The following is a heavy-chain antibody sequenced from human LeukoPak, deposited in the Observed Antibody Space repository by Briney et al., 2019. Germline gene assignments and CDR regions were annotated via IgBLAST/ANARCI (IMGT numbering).Heavy chain of an antibody. CDR2: ILYSGST. J-gene: IGHJ3*02. Sequence: PSETLSLTCTVSGGSISSYYWSWSRQPAGKGLEWIGYILYSGSTDYNPSLKSRVTISVDTSKNQFSLKLSSVTAADTAVYYCARDRTDPYDAFDIWGQGTMVTVSS. D-gene: IGHD4-17*01. CDR1: GGSISSYY. V-gene: IGHV4-59*01. CDR3: ARDRTDPYDAFDI.